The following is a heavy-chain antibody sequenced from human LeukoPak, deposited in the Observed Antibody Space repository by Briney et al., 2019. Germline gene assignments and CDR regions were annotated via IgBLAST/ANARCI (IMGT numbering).Heavy chain of an antibody. CDR3: ARGPPVLWFGESPGGDY. Sequence: ASVKVSCKASGYTFTIYGISWVRQAPGQGLEWMGWISAYNGNTNYAQKLQGRVTMTTDTSTSTAYMELRSLRSDDTAVYYCARGPPVLWFGESPGGDYWGQGTLVTVSS. D-gene: IGHD3-10*01. CDR1: GYTFTIYG. J-gene: IGHJ4*02. V-gene: IGHV1-18*01. CDR2: ISAYNGNT.